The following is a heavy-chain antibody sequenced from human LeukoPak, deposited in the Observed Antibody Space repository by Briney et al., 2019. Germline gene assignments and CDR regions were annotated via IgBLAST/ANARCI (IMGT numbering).Heavy chain of an antibody. D-gene: IGHD3-22*01. V-gene: IGHV3-48*04. CDR3: ARGEYYYDGGY. CDR1: GFTFSSYA. J-gene: IGHJ4*02. Sequence: TGGSLRLSCAASGFTFSSYAMTWIRQAPGKGLEWVSHIGSSSTNINYADSVKGRFTVSRDNAKNSLYLQMNSLRAEDTAVYYCARGEYYYDGGYWGQGTLVTVSS. CDR2: IGSSSTNI.